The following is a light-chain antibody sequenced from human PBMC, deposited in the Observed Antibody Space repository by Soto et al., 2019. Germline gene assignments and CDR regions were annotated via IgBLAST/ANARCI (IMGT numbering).Light chain of an antibody. CDR3: LLSYNGPNV. J-gene: IGLJ1*01. CDR2: DTT. CDR1: TGAVTNGHY. V-gene: IGLV7-46*01. Sequence: QAVVTQAPSLTVSTGGPVTLTCGSSTGAVTNGHYPYWFQQKPGQAPRTLIYDTTNRHSWTPARFSGSLLGGKAALTLSGAQPEDEAEYYCLLSYNGPNVFGTGTKVTVL.